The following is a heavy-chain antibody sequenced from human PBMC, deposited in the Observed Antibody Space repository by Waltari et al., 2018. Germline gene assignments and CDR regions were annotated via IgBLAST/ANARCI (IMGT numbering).Heavy chain of an antibody. V-gene: IGHV3-23*04. CDR3: AKAAAYCGGDCYSWFDP. J-gene: IGHJ5*02. D-gene: IGHD2-21*01. CDR2: ISGSGGST. CDR1: GFTFSSYA. Sequence: EVQLVESGGGLVQPGGSLRLSCAASGFTFSSYAMSWVRQAPGKGLEWVSAISGSGGSTYYADSVKGRFTISRDNSKNTLYLQMNSLRAEDTAVYYCAKAAAYCGGDCYSWFDPWGQGTLVTVSS.